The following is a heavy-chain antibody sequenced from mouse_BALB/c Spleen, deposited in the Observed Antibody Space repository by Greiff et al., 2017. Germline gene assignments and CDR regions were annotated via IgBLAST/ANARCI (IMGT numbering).Heavy chain of an antibody. CDR3: ARGGGGYPYYFDY. CDR2: ISSGGSYT. J-gene: IGHJ2*01. D-gene: IGHD2-2*01. V-gene: IGHV5-6*01. CDR1: GFTFSSYG. Sequence: EVHLVESGGDLVKPGGSLKLSCAASGFTFSSYGMSWVRQTPDKRLEWVATISSGGSYTYYPDSVKGRFTISRDNAKNTLYLQMSSLKSEDTAMYYCARGGGGYPYYFDYWGQGTTLTVSS.